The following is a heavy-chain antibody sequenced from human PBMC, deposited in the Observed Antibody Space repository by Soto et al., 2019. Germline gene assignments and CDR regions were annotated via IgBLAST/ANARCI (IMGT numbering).Heavy chain of an antibody. CDR2: ISYDGSNK. V-gene: IGHV3-30-3*01. Sequence: QVQLVESGGGVVQPGRSLRLSCAASGFTFSSYAMHWVRQAPGKGLEWVAVISYDGSNKYYADSVKGRFTISRDNSKNTLYLQMNSLRAEDTAVYYCARDRGSQLFDYWGQGTLVTVSS. D-gene: IGHD1-26*01. CDR3: ARDRGSQLFDY. CDR1: GFTFSSYA. J-gene: IGHJ4*02.